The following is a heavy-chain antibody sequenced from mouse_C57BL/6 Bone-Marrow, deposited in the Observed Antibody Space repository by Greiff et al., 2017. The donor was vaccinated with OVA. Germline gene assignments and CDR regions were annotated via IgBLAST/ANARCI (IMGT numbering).Heavy chain of an antibody. CDR3: ARDGIYYYGSSSSFAY. CDR1: GFTFSSYA. D-gene: IGHD1-1*01. CDR2: ISDGGSYT. J-gene: IGHJ3*01. Sequence: LVESGGGLVKPGGSLKLSCAASGFTFSSYAMSWVRQTPEKRLEWVATISDGGSYTYYPDNVKGRFTISRDNAKNNLYLQMSHLKSEDTAMYYCARDGIYYYGSSSSFAYWGQGTLVTVSA. V-gene: IGHV5-4*01.